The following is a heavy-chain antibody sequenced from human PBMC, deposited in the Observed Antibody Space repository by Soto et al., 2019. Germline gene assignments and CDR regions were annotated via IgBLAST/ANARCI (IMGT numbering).Heavy chain of an antibody. J-gene: IGHJ6*02. V-gene: IGHV4-30-4*01. CDR1: GGSIYTGDYY. Sequence: PSETLSLTCTVSGGSIYTGDYYWSWIRQPPGKGLEWIGSIYYIGDTEYNPSLKSRLTMSVDTSKNQFSLRLTSVTAADTAVYYCARDPPVDTDYFTGMDVWGQGTKVTVS. CDR3: ARDPPVDTDYFTGMDV. CDR2: IYYIGDT.